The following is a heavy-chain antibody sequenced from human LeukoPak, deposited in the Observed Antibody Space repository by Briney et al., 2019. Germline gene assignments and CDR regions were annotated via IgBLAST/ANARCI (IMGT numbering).Heavy chain of an antibody. Sequence: QTGGSLRLSCAAPGFTFSSYGMRWVRQAPGKGLEWVAVISYDGSNKYYADSVKGRFTISRDNSKNTLYLQMNSLRAEDTAVYYCAKDRGYYDSSGFDYWGQGTLVTVSS. D-gene: IGHD3-22*01. V-gene: IGHV3-30*18. CDR2: ISYDGSNK. J-gene: IGHJ4*02. CDR3: AKDRGYYDSSGFDY. CDR1: GFTFSSYG.